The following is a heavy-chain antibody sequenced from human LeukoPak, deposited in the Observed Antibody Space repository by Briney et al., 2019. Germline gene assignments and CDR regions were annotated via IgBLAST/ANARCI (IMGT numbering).Heavy chain of an antibody. CDR2: ISKDGDNK. D-gene: IGHD3-10*01. Sequence: GRSLRLSCEASGFTFSDFGMHWVRQAPGKGLKWVAVISKDGDNKYYVDSVTGRFTISRDNSKNTLFLQMNSLRPEDTAVYYCTRGSRESSFDIWGQGTMVTVSS. CDR1: GFTFSDFG. CDR3: TRGSRESSFDI. J-gene: IGHJ3*02. V-gene: IGHV3-30*03.